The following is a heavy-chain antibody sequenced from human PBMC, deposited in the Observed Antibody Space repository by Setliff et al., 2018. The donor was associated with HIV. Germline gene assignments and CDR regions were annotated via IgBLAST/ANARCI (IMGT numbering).Heavy chain of an antibody. V-gene: IGHV4-30-4*08. J-gene: IGHJ4*02. D-gene: IGHD1-26*01. Sequence: SETLSLTCTVSGGSISSGDYYWSWIRQPPGKGLEWIGYIYYSGSTYYNPSLKSRVTIPVDTSKNQFSLKLSSVTAADTAVYYCAREGKEGATPFDYWGQGTLVTVS. CDR3: AREGKEGATPFDY. CDR2: IYYSGST. CDR1: GGSISSGDYY.